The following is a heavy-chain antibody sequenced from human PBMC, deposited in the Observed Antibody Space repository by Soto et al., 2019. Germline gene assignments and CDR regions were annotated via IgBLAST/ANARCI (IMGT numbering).Heavy chain of an antibody. CDR2: MYFLGSA. J-gene: IGHJ3*01. CDR1: GGSVRSGSYC. CDR3: ARGPGRNSVFDL. V-gene: IGHV4-61*01. D-gene: IGHD3-10*01. Sequence: SETLSLTCSVSGGSVRSGSYCWTWIRQPPGKGLEWIGYMYFLGSAIYTPSLNSRVSISIDTSRNQVSLRLSSVTAADTAEYFCARGPGRNSVFDLWGRGTMVTVSS.